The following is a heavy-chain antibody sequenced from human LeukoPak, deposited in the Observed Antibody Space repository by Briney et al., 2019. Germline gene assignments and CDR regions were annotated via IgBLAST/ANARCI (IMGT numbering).Heavy chain of an antibody. V-gene: IGHV3-9*01. CDR1: GFTFDDYA. D-gene: IGHD2-2*01. J-gene: IGHJ4*02. Sequence: GGSLRLSCAASGFTFDDYAMDWVRQAPGKGLEWVSGISWNSGSIGYADSVKGRSTISRDNAKNSLYLQMNSLRAEDTALYYCAKGSQYQLLSYYFDYWGQGTLVTVSS. CDR3: AKGSQYQLLSYYFDY. CDR2: ISWNSGSI.